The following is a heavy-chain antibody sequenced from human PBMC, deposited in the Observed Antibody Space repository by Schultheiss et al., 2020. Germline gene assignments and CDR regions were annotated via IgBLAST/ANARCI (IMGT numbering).Heavy chain of an antibody. Sequence: KVSCKGSGYSFTSYWIGWVRQMPGKGLEWMGIIYPGDSDTRYSPSFQGQVTISADKSISTAYLQWSSLKASDTAMYYCARTPWEVPPKWLYLRGGMDVWGQGTTVTVSS. CDR3: ARTPWEVPPKWLYLRGGMDV. D-gene: IGHD3-22*01. CDR2: IYPGDSDT. CDR1: GYSFTSYW. J-gene: IGHJ6*02. V-gene: IGHV5-51*01.